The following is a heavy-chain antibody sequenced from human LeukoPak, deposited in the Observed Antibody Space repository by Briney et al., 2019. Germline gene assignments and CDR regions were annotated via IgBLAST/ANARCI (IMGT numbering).Heavy chain of an antibody. D-gene: IGHD5-24*01. Sequence: SETLSLTCTVSGGSIISSSYYWGWIRQPPGKGLEWIGSIYYSGSTYYNPSLKSRVTISVDTSKNQFSLKLSSVTAADTAVYYCARHGTLEMASSPDFDYWGQGTLVTVSS. CDR1: GGSIISSSYY. J-gene: IGHJ4*02. CDR2: IYYSGST. V-gene: IGHV4-39*01. CDR3: ARHGTLEMASSPDFDY.